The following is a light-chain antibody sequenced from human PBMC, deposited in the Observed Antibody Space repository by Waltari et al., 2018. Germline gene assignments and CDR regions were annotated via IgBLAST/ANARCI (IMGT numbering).Light chain of an antibody. Sequence: SSELTQDPAVSVALGQTVRITCQGDSLRTYYASWYQQKPGQAPVLVMYGKNNRPPGIPDRFSGSSSGNTGSLTITGAQAEDEADYYCKSRDNSGNHLVFGGGTKLTVL. V-gene: IGLV3-19*01. CDR3: KSRDNSGNHLV. J-gene: IGLJ3*02. CDR1: SLRTYY. CDR2: GKN.